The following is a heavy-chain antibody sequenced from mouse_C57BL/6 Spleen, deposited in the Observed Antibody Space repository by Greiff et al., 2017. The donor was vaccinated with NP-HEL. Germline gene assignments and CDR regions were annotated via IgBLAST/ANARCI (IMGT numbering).Heavy chain of an antibody. CDR1: GFTFSSYA. V-gene: IGHV5-4*03. CDR3: ARGIYGSSYDY. Sequence: EVMLVESGGGLVKPGGSLKLSCAASGFTFSSYAMSWVRQTPEKRLEWVATISDGGSYTYYPDNVKGRFTISRDNAKNNLYLQMSHLKSEDTAMYYCARGIYGSSYDYWGQGTTLTVSS. D-gene: IGHD1-1*01. J-gene: IGHJ2*01. CDR2: ISDGGSYT.